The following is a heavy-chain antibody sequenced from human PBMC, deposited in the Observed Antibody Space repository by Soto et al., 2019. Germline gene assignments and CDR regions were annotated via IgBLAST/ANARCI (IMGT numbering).Heavy chain of an antibody. Sequence: SVKVSCKASGGTFSSYAISWVRQAPGQGLEWMGGIIPIFGTANYAQKFQGRVTITADESTSTAYMELSSLRSEDTAVYYCASDKYYYDSSGYPFHDAFDIWGQGTMVTVSS. CDR1: GGTFSSYA. V-gene: IGHV1-69*13. CDR2: IIPIFGTA. J-gene: IGHJ3*02. CDR3: ASDKYYYDSSGYPFHDAFDI. D-gene: IGHD3-22*01.